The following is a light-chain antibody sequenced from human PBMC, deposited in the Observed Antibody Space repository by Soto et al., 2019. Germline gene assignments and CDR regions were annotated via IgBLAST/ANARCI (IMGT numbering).Light chain of an antibody. CDR2: GAS. Sequence: EFVLTQSPGTLSLSPGERATLSCSASQSISSNFLAWYQHKPGQAPRRLIHGASFRGTGIPDRFSGGGSGTDFTLTISRLEPEDFAVYYCQRYGSSPPLTFGGGTKVEI. CDR1: QSISSNF. J-gene: IGKJ4*01. CDR3: QRYGSSPPLT. V-gene: IGKV3-20*01.